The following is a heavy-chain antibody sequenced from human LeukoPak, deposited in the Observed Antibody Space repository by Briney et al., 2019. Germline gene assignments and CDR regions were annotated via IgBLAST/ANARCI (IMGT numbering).Heavy chain of an antibody. J-gene: IGHJ5*02. CDR3: ARALAFGGWLDP. Sequence: GGSLRLSCAASGFTVSSTYMNWVRQVPGKGLEWVSVIYGGGTTFYADSVKGRFTVSRDNSKNTLFLQMNSLRAEDTAVYCCARALAFGGWLDPWGRGTLVTVSS. CDR1: GFTVSSTY. D-gene: IGHD3-16*01. V-gene: IGHV3-53*01. CDR2: IYGGGTT.